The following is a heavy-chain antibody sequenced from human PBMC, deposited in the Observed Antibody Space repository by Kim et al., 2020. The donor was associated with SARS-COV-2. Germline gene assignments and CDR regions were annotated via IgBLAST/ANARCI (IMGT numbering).Heavy chain of an antibody. D-gene: IGHD5-18*01. CDR3: ARRLGLSYGNDY. V-gene: IGHV5-51*01. J-gene: IGHJ4*02. Sequence: RSSPSFQCQVTISADKSISTAYLQWSSLKASDTAMYYCARRLGLSYGNDYWGQGTLVTVSS.